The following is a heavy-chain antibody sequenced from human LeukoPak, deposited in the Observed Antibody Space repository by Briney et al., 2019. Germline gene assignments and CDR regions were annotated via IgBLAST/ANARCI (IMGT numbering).Heavy chain of an antibody. CDR1: GGSISSYY. V-gene: IGHV4-59*01. CDR3: ARGVVIAIDGGYYFDY. Sequence: SETLSLTCTVSGGSISSYYWSWIRQPPGKGLEWIGYIYYSGSTNYNPSLKSRVTISVDTSKNQFSLKLSSVTAADTAVYYCARGVVIAIDGGYYFDYWGQGTLVTVSS. D-gene: IGHD2-21*01. J-gene: IGHJ4*02. CDR2: IYYSGST.